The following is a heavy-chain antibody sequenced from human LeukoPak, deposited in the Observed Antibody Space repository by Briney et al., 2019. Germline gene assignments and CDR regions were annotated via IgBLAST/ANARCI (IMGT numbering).Heavy chain of an antibody. D-gene: IGHD3-9*01. CDR3: VRGAGFITDY. CDR2: INQDVSEK. V-gene: IGHV3-7*01. CDR1: GFTFSSSW. Sequence: QPGGSLRLSCAASGFTFSSSWMHWVRQAPGKGLEWVANINQDVSEKYYVDSVKGRFTISRDNARSSLYLQMNSLRAEDTAVYYCVRGAGFITDYWGRGTLVTVSS. J-gene: IGHJ4*02.